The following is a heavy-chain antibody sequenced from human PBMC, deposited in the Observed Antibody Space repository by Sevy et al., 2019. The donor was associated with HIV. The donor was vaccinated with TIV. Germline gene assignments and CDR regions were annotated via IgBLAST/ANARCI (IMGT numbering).Heavy chain of an antibody. CDR3: AKVLHIVVVPAAIDYYYGMDV. CDR1: GFTFSTYG. Sequence: GGSLRLSCAASGFTFSTYGMHWVRQAPGKGLEWVAFIRFDGTIQSYTDSVKGRLTISRDNSKNTLYLQMNSLRAEDTARAVWAKVLHIVVVPAAIDYYYGMDVWGQGTTVTVSS. J-gene: IGHJ6*02. V-gene: IGHV3-30*02. D-gene: IGHD2-2*01. CDR2: IRFDGTIQ.